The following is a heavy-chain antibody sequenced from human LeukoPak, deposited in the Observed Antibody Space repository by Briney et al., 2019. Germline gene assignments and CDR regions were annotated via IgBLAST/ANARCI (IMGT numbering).Heavy chain of an antibody. Sequence: SETLSLTCAVYGGSFSGYYLSWIRQPPGKGLEWIGEINHSGSTNYNPSLKSRVTISVDTSKNQFSLKLSSVTAADTAVYYCARGRFFGVVVPAAIRYYYFDYWGQGTLVTVSS. CDR2: INHSGST. D-gene: IGHD2-2*01. CDR3: ARGRFFGVVVPAAIRYYYFDY. CDR1: GGSFSGYY. V-gene: IGHV4-34*01. J-gene: IGHJ4*02.